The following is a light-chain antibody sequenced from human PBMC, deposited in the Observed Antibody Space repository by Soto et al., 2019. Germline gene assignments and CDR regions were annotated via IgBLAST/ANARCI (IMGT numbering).Light chain of an antibody. CDR1: SGSIASNY. CDR2: EDS. Sequence: NFMLTQPHSVSESPGKTVTISCTRSSGSIASNYVQWYQQRPGSAPTPVIYEDSQRPSGVPDRFSGSIDSSSNSASFTISRLKTEDEADYYCQSFDINNVVFGGGTKLTVL. J-gene: IGLJ2*01. V-gene: IGLV6-57*04. CDR3: QSFDINNVV.